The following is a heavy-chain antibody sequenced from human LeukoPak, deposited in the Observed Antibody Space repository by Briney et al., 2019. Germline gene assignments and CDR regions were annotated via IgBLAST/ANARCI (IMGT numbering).Heavy chain of an antibody. Sequence: ASVKVSCKASGYTFTGYYMHWVRQAHGQGLEWMGWINPNSGGTNYAQKFQGRVTMTRDTSISTAYMELSRLRSDDTAVYYCARDVKDDFWSGFSGMDVWGQGTTVTVSS. CDR2: INPNSGGT. V-gene: IGHV1-2*02. D-gene: IGHD3-3*01. J-gene: IGHJ6*02. CDR3: ARDVKDDFWSGFSGMDV. CDR1: GYTFTGYY.